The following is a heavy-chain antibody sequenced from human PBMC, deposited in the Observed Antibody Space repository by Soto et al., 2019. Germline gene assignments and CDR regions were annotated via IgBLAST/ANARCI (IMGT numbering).Heavy chain of an antibody. CDR3: ARGELGYGDYGTYLFDY. CDR2: IYHSGST. D-gene: IGHD4-17*01. CDR1: GGPISSSNW. V-gene: IGHV4-4*02. Sequence: QVQLQESGPGLVKPSGTLSLTCAVSGGPISSSNWWSWVRQPPGKGLEWIGEIYHSGSTNYNPSLKSRVTISVDKSKNQFSLKLSSVTAADTAVYYCARGELGYGDYGTYLFDYWGQGTLVTVSS. J-gene: IGHJ4*02.